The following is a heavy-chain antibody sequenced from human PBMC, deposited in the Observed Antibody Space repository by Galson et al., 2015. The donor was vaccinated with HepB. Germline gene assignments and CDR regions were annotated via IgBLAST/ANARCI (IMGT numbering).Heavy chain of an antibody. Sequence: SLRLSCAASGFMFSNFGMHWVRQPPGKGLEWVALTWYDGNNKFYADSVKGRFTISRDNSKKTLFLQMDSLRAEDTGIYYCARDPGHSYGLYYYALDVWGQGTTVTVSS. CDR2: TWYDGNNK. CDR1: GFMFSNFG. V-gene: IGHV3-33*01. D-gene: IGHD5-18*01. CDR3: ARDPGHSYGLYYYALDV. J-gene: IGHJ6*02.